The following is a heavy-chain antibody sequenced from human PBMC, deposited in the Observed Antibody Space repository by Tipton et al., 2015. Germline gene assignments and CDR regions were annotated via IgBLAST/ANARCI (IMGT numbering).Heavy chain of an antibody. V-gene: IGHV4-59*01. Sequence: TLSLTCSVSSDSISKYYWSWIRQPPGKELEWIGYIQYSGSTNYNPSLKSRVTISVDTSKTQFSLKMSSVTASDTAVYYCARGDSSGPEYWGQGSLVTVSS. J-gene: IGHJ4*02. D-gene: IGHD6-19*01. CDR1: SDSISKYY. CDR2: IQYSGST. CDR3: ARGDSSGPEY.